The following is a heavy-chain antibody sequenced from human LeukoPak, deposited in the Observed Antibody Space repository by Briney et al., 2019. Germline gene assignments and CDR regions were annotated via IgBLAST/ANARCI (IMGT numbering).Heavy chain of an antibody. CDR2: ISVYNGST. V-gene: IGHV1-18*01. Sequence: ASVKVPCKASGYTFSSYGITWVRQAPGEGLEWMGWISVYNGSTNYAQNLQGRVTMTTDTSTSTAYMDLRRLRSDDTAVYYCARVTYYYDASGSDSYFDFWGQGTLVTVSS. CDR1: GYTFSSYG. CDR3: ARVTYYYDASGSDSYFDF. D-gene: IGHD3-22*01. J-gene: IGHJ4*02.